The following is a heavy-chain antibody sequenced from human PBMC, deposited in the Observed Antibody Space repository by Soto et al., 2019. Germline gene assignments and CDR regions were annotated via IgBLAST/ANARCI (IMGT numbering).Heavy chain of an antibody. V-gene: IGHV5-51*01. CDR3: ARGGEHGRHFYGLDV. CDR2: FFPRHPDA. CDR1: GYGFSSYW. J-gene: IGHJ6*02. Sequence: PGESLKISWVGSGYGFSSYWVAWVRQVPGKGLVWMGIFFPRHPDATYSPSFQGQVAISGDKSIGTTYLQWNSLKASDSAIYYCARGGEHGRHFYGLDVWGQGTTVTVSS. D-gene: IGHD1-26*01.